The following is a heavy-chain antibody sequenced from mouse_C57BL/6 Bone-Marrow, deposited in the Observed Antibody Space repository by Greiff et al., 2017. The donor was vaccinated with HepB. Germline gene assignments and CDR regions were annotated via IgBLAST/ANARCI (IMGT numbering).Heavy chain of an antibody. V-gene: IGHV1-55*01. J-gene: IGHJ2*01. CDR2: IYPGSGST. CDR3: ARRKAEGSHFDY. Sequence: QVQLQQPGAELVKPGASVKMSCKASGYTFTSYWITWVKQRPGQGLEWIGDIYPGSGSTNYNEKFKSKATLTVDTSSSTAYMQLSNLTSEDSAVYYSARRKAEGSHFDYWGQGTTLTVSS. CDR1: GYTFTSYW.